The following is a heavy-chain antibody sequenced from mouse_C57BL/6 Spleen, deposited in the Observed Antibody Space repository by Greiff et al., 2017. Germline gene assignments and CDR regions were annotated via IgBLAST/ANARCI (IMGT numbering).Heavy chain of an antibody. CDR1: GFNIKNTY. V-gene: IGHV14-3*01. J-gene: IGHJ1*03. Sequence: VQLQQSVAELVRPGASVKLSCTASGFNIKNTYMHWVKQRPEQGLEWIGRIDPANGNTKYAPKFQGKATITADTSSNTAYLPLSSLTSEDTAIYYCARPAYGSSWGFDVWGTGTTVTVSS. CDR3: ARPAYGSSWGFDV. CDR2: IDPANGNT. D-gene: IGHD1-1*01.